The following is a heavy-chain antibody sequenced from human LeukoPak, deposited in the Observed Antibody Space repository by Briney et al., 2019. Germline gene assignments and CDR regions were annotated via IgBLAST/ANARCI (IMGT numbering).Heavy chain of an antibody. D-gene: IGHD7-27*01. CDR2: VSPNSGNT. CDR1: GYTFTTYD. Sequence: ASVKVSCKVSGYTFTTYDINWVRQTTGQGLEWMGWVSPNSGNTGYAQKFQGRVTMTRDTSTNTVYMELSSLTSEDTAVYYCARGPPNWGYDYWGPGTLVTVSS. CDR3: ARGPPNWGYDY. J-gene: IGHJ4*02. V-gene: IGHV1-8*01.